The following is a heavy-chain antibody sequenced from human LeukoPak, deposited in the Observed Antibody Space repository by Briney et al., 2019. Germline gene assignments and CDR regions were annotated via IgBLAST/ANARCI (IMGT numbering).Heavy chain of an antibody. CDR3: AKAVAARAGGYFDY. CDR1: GFTFSSYA. CDR2: ISGSGGST. J-gene: IGHJ4*02. D-gene: IGHD6-6*01. V-gene: IGHV3-23*01. Sequence: GGSLRLSCRASGFTFSSYAMSWVRQAPGKGLEWVSAISGSGGSTYYADSVKGRFTISRDNSKSTLYLQMNSLRAEDTAVYYCAKAVAARAGGYFDYWGQGTQVTVSS.